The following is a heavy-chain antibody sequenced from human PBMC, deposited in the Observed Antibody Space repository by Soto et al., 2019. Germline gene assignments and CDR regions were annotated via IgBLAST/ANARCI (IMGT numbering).Heavy chain of an antibody. CDR1: GFIFSNYG. D-gene: IGHD5-18*01. V-gene: IGHV3-48*04. CDR3: ARVRGIQLWPLYYFDY. CDR2: ISSSGSTI. J-gene: IGHJ4*02. Sequence: VSLRLSCAASGFIFSNYGMHGVRQAPGKGLEWVSYISSSGSTIYYADSVKGRFTISRDNAKNSLYLQMKSLRAEDTAVYYCARVRGIQLWPLYYFDYWGQGTLVTVSS.